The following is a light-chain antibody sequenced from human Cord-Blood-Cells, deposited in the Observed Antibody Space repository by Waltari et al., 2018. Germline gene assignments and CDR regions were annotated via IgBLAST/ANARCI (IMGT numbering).Light chain of an antibody. Sequence: QSALTQPASVSGSPGQSITISCTGTSSDVGCYNLVSWNQQHPGKAPKLMIYEVSKRPAGVSNRISGSKAGNRASLTISGLQAEEEADYYCCSYAGSSTVVFGGGTKLTVL. J-gene: IGLJ3*02. CDR3: CSYAGSSTVV. CDR2: EVS. V-gene: IGLV2-23*02. CDR1: SSDVGCYNL.